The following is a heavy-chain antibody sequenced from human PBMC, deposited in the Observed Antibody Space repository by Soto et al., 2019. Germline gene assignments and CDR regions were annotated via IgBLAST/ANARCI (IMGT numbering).Heavy chain of an antibody. V-gene: IGHV4-39*01. CDR3: ARSFDTAMANEYFQH. Sequence: SETLSLTCTVSGGSISSSSYYWGWIRQPPGKRLEWIGSIYYSGSTYYNPSLKSRVTISVDTSKNQFSLKLSSVTAADTAVYYCARSFDTAMANEYFQHWGQGTLVTVSS. J-gene: IGHJ1*01. CDR1: GGSISSSSYY. CDR2: IYYSGST. D-gene: IGHD5-18*01.